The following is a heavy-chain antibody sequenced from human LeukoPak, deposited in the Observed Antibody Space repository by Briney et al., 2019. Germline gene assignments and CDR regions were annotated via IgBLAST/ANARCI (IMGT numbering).Heavy chain of an antibody. J-gene: IGHJ6*03. Sequence: ASVKVSCKASAYTFTGYFMHWVRQAPGQGLEWMGLINPKTGGTHYAQKFQGRVTLTRDTSISTAFMELSRLTSDDAAVYYCARDARLGVVVEDYFYYMDVWAKGPRSPSP. CDR2: INPKTGGT. CDR3: ARDARLGVVVEDYFYYMDV. D-gene: IGHD3-22*01. V-gene: IGHV1-2*02. CDR1: AYTFTGYF.